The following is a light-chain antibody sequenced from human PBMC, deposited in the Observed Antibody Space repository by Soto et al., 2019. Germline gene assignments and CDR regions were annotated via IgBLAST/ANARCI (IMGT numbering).Light chain of an antibody. V-gene: IGKV3-15*01. CDR1: QSVSSN. J-gene: IGKJ1*01. CDR2: GAF. Sequence: EIVMTQSPATLYVSPGERATLSCRASQSVSSNLAWYQQKRGQAPRLLLYGAFTRATGIPASLSGSGAGTEFTMTISSIQSEDVAVYYCQQYNNWPPCTFGQGTKVEIK. CDR3: QQYNNWPPCT.